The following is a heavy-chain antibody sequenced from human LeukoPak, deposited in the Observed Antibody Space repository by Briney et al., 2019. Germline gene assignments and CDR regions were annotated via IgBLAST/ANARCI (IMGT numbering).Heavy chain of an antibody. J-gene: IGHJ3*02. CDR2: IWYDGSNK. V-gene: IGHV3-33*01. CDR1: GFTFSSYG. D-gene: IGHD6-19*01. Sequence: GGSLRLSCAASGFTFSSYGMHWVRQAPGKGLEWVAVIWYDGSNKYYADSAKGRFTISRDNSKNTLYLQMNSLRAEDTAVYYCARDISSGWYGVNDAFDIWGQGTMVTVSS. CDR3: ARDISSGWYGVNDAFDI.